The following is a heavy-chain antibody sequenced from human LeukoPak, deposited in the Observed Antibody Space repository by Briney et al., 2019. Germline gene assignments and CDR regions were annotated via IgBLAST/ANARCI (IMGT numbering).Heavy chain of an antibody. J-gene: IGHJ6*03. D-gene: IGHD6-19*01. Sequence: GGSLRLACAAAGFTFSSYGMHWVRQAPGKGLGWVSVIRYDGSNKYYADPVRGRVTISRDNSKNTLYLQMNSLSAEDTAVYYCAKASSSGWPYYYYYYMDVWGQGTTVTVSS. CDR3: AKASSSGWPYYYYYYMDV. CDR1: GFTFSSYG. V-gene: IGHV3-33*06. CDR2: IRYDGSNK.